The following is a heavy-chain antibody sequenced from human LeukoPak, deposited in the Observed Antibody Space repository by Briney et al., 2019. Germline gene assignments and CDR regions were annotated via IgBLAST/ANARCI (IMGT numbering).Heavy chain of an antibody. V-gene: IGHV3-23*01. J-gene: IGHJ4*02. CDR1: GFAFRSHA. CDR2: IYENGGTT. Sequence: GGSLRLSCVGSGFAFRSHAMSWVRQAPEKGLEFVSGIYENGGTTYYADSVKGRFSISRDNSKNTLYLQMDSLRGEDTAVYYCAKDFRIGYSAHFDYWGQGALVTVSS. CDR3: AKDFRIGYSAHFDY. D-gene: IGHD2-21*01.